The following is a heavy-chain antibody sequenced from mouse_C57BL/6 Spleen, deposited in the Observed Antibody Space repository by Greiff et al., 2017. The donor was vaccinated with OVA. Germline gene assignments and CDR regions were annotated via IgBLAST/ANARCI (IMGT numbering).Heavy chain of an antibody. CDR2: ISYDGSN. J-gene: IGHJ3*01. V-gene: IGHV3-6*01. CDR3: ARETYDEGFAY. CDR1: GYSITSGYY. Sequence: EVQLQQSGPGLVKPSQSLSLTCSVTGYSITSGYYWNWIRQFPGNKLEWMGYISYDGSNNYNPSLKNRISITRDTSKNQFFLKLNSVTTEDTATYYCARETYDEGFAYWGQGTLVTVSA. D-gene: IGHD2-12*01.